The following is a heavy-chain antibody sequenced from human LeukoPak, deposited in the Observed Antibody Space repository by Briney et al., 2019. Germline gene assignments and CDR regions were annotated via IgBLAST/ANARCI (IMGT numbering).Heavy chain of an antibody. Sequence: GGSLRLSCAASGFTFSDSWMSWVRQAPGKGLEWVANMNQDGSAKDYVDSVKGRFTISRDNARNSLYLQMSSLRAEDTAVYYCATYTHWVAGDVWGQGTTVTVSS. CDR2: MNQDGSAK. CDR1: GFTFSDSW. D-gene: IGHD3-16*01. V-gene: IGHV3-7*01. J-gene: IGHJ6*02. CDR3: ATYTHWVAGDV.